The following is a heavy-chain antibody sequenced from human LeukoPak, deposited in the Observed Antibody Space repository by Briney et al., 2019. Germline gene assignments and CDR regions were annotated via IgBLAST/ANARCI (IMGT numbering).Heavy chain of an antibody. CDR1: GASISAYH. J-gene: IGHJ5*02. CDR2: IYSSGRT. Sequence: PSETLSLTCSVSGASISAYHWSWIRQPAGRGLEWIGRIYSSGRTNYNPSLKSRVTISVDTSKNQFSLKLSSVTAADTAVYYCARGSVGYGANWFDPWGQGTLVTVSS. V-gene: IGHV4-4*07. D-gene: IGHD5-12*01. CDR3: ARGSVGYGANWFDP.